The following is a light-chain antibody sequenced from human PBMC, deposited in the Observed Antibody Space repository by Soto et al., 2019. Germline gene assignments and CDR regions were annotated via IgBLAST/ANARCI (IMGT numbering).Light chain of an antibody. V-gene: IGLV2-11*01. CDR2: DVS. J-gene: IGLJ7*01. Sequence: QSALTQPPSVSGSPGQSVTISCTGTSSDVGDYDFVSWYHQHPGKVPKVIIYDVSERPSGVPDRFSGSKSGNTASLTISGLQAEDEAVYYCCSYAGGRTLVFGGGTQLTVL. CDR1: SSDVGDYDF. CDR3: CSYAGGRTLV.